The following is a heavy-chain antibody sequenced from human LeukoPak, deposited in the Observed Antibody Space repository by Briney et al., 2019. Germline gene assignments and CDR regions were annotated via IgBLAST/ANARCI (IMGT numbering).Heavy chain of an antibody. Sequence: GASVKVSCKASGSTFTGYYMHWVRQAPGQGLEWMGWINPNSGGTNYAQKFQGRVTMTRDTSISTAYMELSRLRSDDTAVYYCARERVRGARKGWFDPWGQGTLVTVSS. D-gene: IGHD3-10*01. CDR2: INPNSGGT. CDR1: GSTFTGYY. CDR3: ARERVRGARKGWFDP. J-gene: IGHJ5*02. V-gene: IGHV1-2*02.